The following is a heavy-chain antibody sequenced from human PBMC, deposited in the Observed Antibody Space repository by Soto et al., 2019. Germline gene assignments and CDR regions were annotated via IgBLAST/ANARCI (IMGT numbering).Heavy chain of an antibody. CDR3: ASHSSLRGYCISTSCYGYYYGMDV. J-gene: IGHJ6*02. CDR2: IMPIFGTA. V-gene: IGHV1-69*12. CDR1: GGTFSSCA. Sequence: QVQLVQSGAEVKKPGSSVKVAVKACGGTFSSCAISWVRLARGQGLEWMGGIMPIFGTADYAQKFQGRVTITADESTSTASMELSSLRSEDTAVYNCASHSSLRGYCISTSCYGYYYGMDVWGQGTTVTLPS. D-gene: IGHD2-2*01.